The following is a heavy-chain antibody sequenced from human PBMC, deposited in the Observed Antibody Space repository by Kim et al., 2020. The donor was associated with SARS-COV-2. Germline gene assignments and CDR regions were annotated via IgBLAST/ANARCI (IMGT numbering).Heavy chain of an antibody. Sequence: SETLSLTCTVSGGSISGSNYYCALIRQPPGKGLEWIGSIYYSGSTYYNPSLKSRVTISVDTSKNQSSLKLSSVTAADTAVYYCARHLPVRGVTWFDTWG. CDR3: ARHLPVRGVTWFDT. V-gene: IGHV4-39*01. CDR2: IYYSGST. D-gene: IGHD3-10*01. J-gene: IGHJ5*01. CDR1: GGSISGSNYY.